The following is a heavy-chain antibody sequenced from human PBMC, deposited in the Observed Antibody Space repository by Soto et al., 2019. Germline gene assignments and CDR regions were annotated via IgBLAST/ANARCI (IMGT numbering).Heavy chain of an antibody. Sequence: VEVVQSGAEVKSPGSSVKISCKPSGGSLSNYALSWVRQAPGQGLEWMGGIIPVSGTTKYAQKFEGRLMMTADESTTTAYMELSGLRYEDTAIYSCARGGRWDSLSSSSATFDYWGQGTLVTVSS. CDR3: ARGGRWDSLSSSSATFDY. CDR2: IIPVSGTT. J-gene: IGHJ4*02. D-gene: IGHD1-26*01. CDR1: GGSLSNYA. V-gene: IGHV1-69*12.